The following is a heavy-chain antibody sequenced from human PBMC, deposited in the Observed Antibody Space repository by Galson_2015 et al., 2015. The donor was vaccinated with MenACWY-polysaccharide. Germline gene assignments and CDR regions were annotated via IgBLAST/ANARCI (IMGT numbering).Heavy chain of an antibody. J-gene: IGHJ3*02. CDR1: GGSISRRSSH. V-gene: IGHV4-39*02. CDR2: IYYSGNT. Sequence: LSLTCTVSGGSISRRSSHWGWIRQPPGKGLAWIGIIYYSGNTYYNPSLESRVTMSVDTSQNQFSLKLSSVTAADTALYYCARAPTPYCSSSSCFNKYALGVFDIWGQGTMVTVSS. CDR3: ARAPTPYCSSSSCFNKYALGVFDI. D-gene: IGHD2-2*01.